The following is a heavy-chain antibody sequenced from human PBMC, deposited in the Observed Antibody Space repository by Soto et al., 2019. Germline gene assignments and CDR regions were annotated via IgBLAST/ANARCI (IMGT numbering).Heavy chain of an antibody. CDR1: GFMFSSYA. V-gene: IGHV3-23*01. Sequence: GGSLRLSCAASGFMFSSYAMGWVRQAPGKGLEWVADISGSGGSTFYADSVKGRFTFSKDTSKNQVVLTMTNMDPVDTATYYCAHSGAAMTLLDYRGQGTLVTVSS. J-gene: IGHJ4*02. D-gene: IGHD5-18*01. CDR2: ISGSGGST. CDR3: AHSGAAMTLLDY.